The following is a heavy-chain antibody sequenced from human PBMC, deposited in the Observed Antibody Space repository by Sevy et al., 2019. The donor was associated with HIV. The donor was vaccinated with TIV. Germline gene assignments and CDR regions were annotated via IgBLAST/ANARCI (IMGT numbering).Heavy chain of an antibody. D-gene: IGHD3-3*01. Sequence: GGSLRLSCAASGFTFSSYAMSWVRQAPGKGLEWVSAISGSGGSTYYADSVKGRFTISRDNSKNTLYLQMNSLRAEDTAVYYCAKQNPADRSGYLTSVVRKEVYYMDVWGKRTTVTVSS. CDR3: AKQNPADRSGYLTSVVRKEVYYMDV. J-gene: IGHJ6*03. V-gene: IGHV3-23*01. CDR2: ISGSGGST. CDR1: GFTFSSYA.